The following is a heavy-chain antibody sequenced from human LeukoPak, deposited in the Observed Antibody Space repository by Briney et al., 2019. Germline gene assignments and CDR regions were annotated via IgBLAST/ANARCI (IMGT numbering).Heavy chain of an antibody. CDR3: ARDVAVAGPGYFDY. CDR1: GGTFSSYA. J-gene: IGHJ4*02. D-gene: IGHD6-19*01. V-gene: IGHV1-69*13. Sequence: ASVKVSCKASGGTFSSYAISWVRQAPGQGLEWMGGIIPIFGTANYAQKFQGRVTITADESTSTAYMELSSLRSEDTAVYYCARDVAVAGPGYFDYWGQGTLVTVSS. CDR2: IIPIFGTA.